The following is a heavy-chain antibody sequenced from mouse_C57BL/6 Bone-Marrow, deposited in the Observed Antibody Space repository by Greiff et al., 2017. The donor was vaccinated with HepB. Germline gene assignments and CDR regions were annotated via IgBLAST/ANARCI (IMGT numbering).Heavy chain of an antibody. Sequence: EVQLQQSGPELVKPGASVKISCKASGYLFTDYNMNWVKQSNGKSLEWIGVINPNYGTTSYNQKFKGKATLTVDQSSSTAYMQLNSLTSEDSAVYYCARAGIYYDYPAWFAYWGQGTLVTVSA. V-gene: IGHV1-39*01. CDR2: INPNYGTT. J-gene: IGHJ3*01. CDR3: ARAGIYYDYPAWFAY. D-gene: IGHD2-4*01. CDR1: GYLFTDYN.